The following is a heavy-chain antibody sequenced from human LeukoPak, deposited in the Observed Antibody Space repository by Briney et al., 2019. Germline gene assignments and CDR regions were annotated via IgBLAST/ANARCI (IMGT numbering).Heavy chain of an antibody. CDR1: GGSISSSSYY. Sequence: SETLSLTCTVSGGSISSSSYYWGWIRQPPGKGLEWIGSIYYSGSTYYNPSLKSRATISVDTSKNQFSLKLSSVTAADTAVYYCARHRNYDYVWGSYRPFNWFDPWGQGTLVTVSS. D-gene: IGHD3-16*02. V-gene: IGHV4-39*01. CDR2: IYYSGST. CDR3: ARHRNYDYVWGSYRPFNWFDP. J-gene: IGHJ5*02.